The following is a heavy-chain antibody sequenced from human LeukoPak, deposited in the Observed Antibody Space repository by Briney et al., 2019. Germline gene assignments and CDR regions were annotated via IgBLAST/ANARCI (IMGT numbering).Heavy chain of an antibody. J-gene: IGHJ5*02. V-gene: IGHV1-2*02. D-gene: IGHD1-1*01. Sequence: ASVKVSCKAFGYTFTGYYMHWVRQAPGQGLEWMGWINPNSGGTNYAQKFQGRVTMTRNTSISTAYMELSSLRSEDTAVYYCARGVSGSLDPWGQGTLVTVSS. CDR1: GYTFTGYY. CDR3: ARGVSGSLDP. CDR2: INPNSGGT.